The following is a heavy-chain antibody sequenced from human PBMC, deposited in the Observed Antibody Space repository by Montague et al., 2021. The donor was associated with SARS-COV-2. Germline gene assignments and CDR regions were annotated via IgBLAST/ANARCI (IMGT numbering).Heavy chain of an antibody. D-gene: IGHD5-18*01. J-gene: IGHJ4*02. CDR3: AIDPRYGLSWSFDY. CDR1: GDSVSSNTAA. CDR2: TYYRSKWYY. Sequence: CAISGDSVSSNTAAWNWIRQSPSSGLEWLGRTYYRSKWYYDYAVSVKSRMTISPDTSKNQFSLQLSSVTPEDRAVYYCAIDPRYGLSWSFDYWGEGTLVTVSS. V-gene: IGHV6-1*01.